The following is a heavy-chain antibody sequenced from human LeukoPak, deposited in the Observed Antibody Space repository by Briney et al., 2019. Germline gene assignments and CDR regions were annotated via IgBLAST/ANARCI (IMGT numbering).Heavy chain of an antibody. D-gene: IGHD1-26*01. J-gene: IGHJ4*02. CDR2: IYYSGST. V-gene: IGHV4-39*01. CDR1: GGSISSSSYY. CDR3: ALGGSYYLHLDY. Sequence: SETLSLTCTVSGGSISSSSYYWGWIRQPPGKGLEWIGSIYYSGSTYYNPSLKSRVTISVDTSKNQFSLKLSSVTAADTAVYYCALGGSYYLHLDYWGQGTLVTVSS.